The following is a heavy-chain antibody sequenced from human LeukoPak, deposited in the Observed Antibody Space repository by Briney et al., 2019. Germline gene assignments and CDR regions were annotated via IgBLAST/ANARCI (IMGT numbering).Heavy chain of an antibody. D-gene: IGHD3-10*01. J-gene: IGHJ4*02. V-gene: IGHV3-23*01. Sequence: QTGGSLRLSCAASGFTFSSYAMSWVRQAPGKGLEWVSAISGSGGSTYYADSVKGRFTISRDNSKNTLYLQMNSLRAEDTAVYYCAKDRVLWFGETYFDYWGQGTLATVSS. CDR2: ISGSGGST. CDR3: AKDRVLWFGETYFDY. CDR1: GFTFSSYA.